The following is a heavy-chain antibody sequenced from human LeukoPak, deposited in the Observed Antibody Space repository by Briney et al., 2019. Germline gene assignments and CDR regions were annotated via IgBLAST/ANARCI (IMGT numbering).Heavy chain of an antibody. CDR1: GLSFSSYW. CDR2: IKQDGSEK. Sequence: PGGSLRLSCVGSGLSFSSYWMSWFRQAPGKGLEWVANIKQDGSEKYHVDSVKGRFTISRDNAKNSLYLQMNSLRAEDTALYYCAKDISWGQGTLVTVSS. J-gene: IGHJ4*02. V-gene: IGHV3-7*03. D-gene: IGHD1-14*01. CDR3: AKDIS.